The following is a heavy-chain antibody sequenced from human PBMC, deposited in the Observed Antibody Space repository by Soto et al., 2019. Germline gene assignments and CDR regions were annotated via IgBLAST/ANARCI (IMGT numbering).Heavy chain of an antibody. Sequence: GASLRLSCAASGFTFTNAWMNWVRQAPGKGLEWVGRIKSKSDGETTDYAAPVKGRFTISRDDSKNTLYLQMNSLETDDTAVYYCLKASGWSWGQGTLVTVSS. D-gene: IGHD6-19*01. CDR2: IKSKSDGETT. V-gene: IGHV3-15*07. J-gene: IGHJ4*02. CDR1: GFTFTNAW. CDR3: LKASGWS.